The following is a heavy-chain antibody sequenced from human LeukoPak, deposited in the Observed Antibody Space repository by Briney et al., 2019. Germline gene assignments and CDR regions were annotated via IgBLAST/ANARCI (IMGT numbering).Heavy chain of an antibody. Sequence: MTGRSLRLSCAASGFTFSSYSMNWVRQAPGKGLEWVSSISSSSSYIYYADSVKGRFTISRDNAKNSLYLQMNSLRAEDTAVYYCASYSIGMDAFDIWGQGTMVTVSS. D-gene: IGHD4-11*01. J-gene: IGHJ3*02. CDR3: ASYSIGMDAFDI. CDR1: GFTFSSYS. V-gene: IGHV3-21*01. CDR2: ISSSSSYI.